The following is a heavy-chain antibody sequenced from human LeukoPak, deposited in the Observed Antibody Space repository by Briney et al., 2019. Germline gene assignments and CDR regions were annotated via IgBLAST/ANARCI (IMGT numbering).Heavy chain of an antibody. D-gene: IGHD1-14*01. Sequence: GGSLRLSCAASGFTFSSYGMHWVRQAPGKGLEWVANIKQDGTKTYYVDSVKGRFTISRDNAKNSVYLQMNSLRAEDTAVYFCAKDNPLPLWGQGTLVSVSS. J-gene: IGHJ4*02. CDR2: IKQDGTKT. V-gene: IGHV3-7*04. CDR3: AKDNPLPL. CDR1: GFTFSSYG.